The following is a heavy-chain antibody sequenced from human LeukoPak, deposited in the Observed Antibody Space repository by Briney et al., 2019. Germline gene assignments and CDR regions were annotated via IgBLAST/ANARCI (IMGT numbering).Heavy chain of an antibody. Sequence: GGSLRLSCAASGFTFSSYEMNWVRQAPGKGLEWVSYISSSGSTIYYADSVKGRFTISRDNAKNSLYLQMNSLRAEDTAVYYCARGGNILLPDYWGQGTLVTVSS. V-gene: IGHV3-48*03. D-gene: IGHD3-10*01. CDR2: ISSSGSTI. CDR3: ARGGNILLPDY. J-gene: IGHJ4*02. CDR1: GFTFSSYE.